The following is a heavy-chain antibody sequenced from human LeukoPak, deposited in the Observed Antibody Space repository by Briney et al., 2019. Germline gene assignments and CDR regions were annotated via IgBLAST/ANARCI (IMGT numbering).Heavy chain of an antibody. CDR3: AKFGSYDSSGYHHGDY. Sequence: PGGSLRLSCAASGFTFSSYAMSWVRQAPGKGLEWVSAISGSGGSTYYADSVKGRFTISRDNSKNTLYLQMNSLRAEDTAVYYCAKFGSYDSSGYHHGDYWGQGTLVTVSS. D-gene: IGHD3-22*01. CDR1: GFTFSSYA. V-gene: IGHV3-23*01. CDR2: ISGSGGST. J-gene: IGHJ4*02.